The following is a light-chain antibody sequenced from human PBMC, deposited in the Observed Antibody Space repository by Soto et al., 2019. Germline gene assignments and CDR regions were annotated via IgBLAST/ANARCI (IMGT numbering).Light chain of an antibody. J-gene: IGLJ1*01. Sequence: QSALTQPPSVSAAPGQKVTISCSGNSSNIGNNYVSWYQQLPGTAPKLLFYDNNKRPSGIPDRLSGSKSGTSATLGISGLQTGDEADYYCATWDSTPSAYVFGTGTKVTVL. CDR1: SSNIGNNY. V-gene: IGLV1-51*01. CDR2: DNN. CDR3: ATWDSTPSAYV.